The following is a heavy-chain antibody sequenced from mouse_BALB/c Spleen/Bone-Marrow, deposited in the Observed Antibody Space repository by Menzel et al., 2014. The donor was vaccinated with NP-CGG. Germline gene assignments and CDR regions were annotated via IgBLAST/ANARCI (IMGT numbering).Heavy chain of an antibody. J-gene: IGHJ3*01. Sequence: EVQLQQSGPGLVKPSQSLSLTCTVTGYSITSDYAWNWIRQFPGNKLEWMGYISYSANTNYNPSLKSRISITRDTSKNQFFLRLNSATAEDTATYYCTRGTTAGFAYWGLGTLVTVSA. CDR2: ISYSANT. D-gene: IGHD1-2*01. V-gene: IGHV3-2*02. CDR3: TRGTTAGFAY. CDR1: GYSITSDYA.